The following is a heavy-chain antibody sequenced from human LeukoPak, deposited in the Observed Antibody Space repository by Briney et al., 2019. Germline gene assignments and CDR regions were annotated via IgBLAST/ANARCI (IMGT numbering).Heavy chain of an antibody. Sequence: GASVKVSCKASGYTFTSYYMHWVRQAPGQGLEWMGIINPSGGSTSYAQKFQGRVTMTRDTSTSTVYMELRSLRSDDTAVYYCARNRDRTYSYGYEMGEWGQGTLVTVSS. CDR1: GYTFTSYY. J-gene: IGHJ4*02. CDR2: INPSGGST. CDR3: ARNRDRTYSYGYEMGE. D-gene: IGHD5-18*01. V-gene: IGHV1-46*01.